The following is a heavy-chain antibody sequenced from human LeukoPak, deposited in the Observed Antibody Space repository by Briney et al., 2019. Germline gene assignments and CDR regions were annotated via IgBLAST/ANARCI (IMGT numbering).Heavy chain of an antibody. J-gene: IGHJ4*02. CDR3: AKDNYYDSSEVHYFDY. CDR2: ISGSGGST. CDR1: GFTFSSYA. D-gene: IGHD3-22*01. V-gene: IGHV3-23*01. Sequence: GGSLRLSCAASGFTFSSYAMTWVRQAPGKGLEWVSAISGSGGSTYYAGSVKGRFTISRDNSKNMLYLQMNSLRAEDTAVYYCAKDNYYDSSEVHYFDYWGQGTLVTVSS.